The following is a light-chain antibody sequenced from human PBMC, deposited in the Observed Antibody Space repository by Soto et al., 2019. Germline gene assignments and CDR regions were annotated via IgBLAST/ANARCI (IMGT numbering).Light chain of an antibody. CDR3: HQYNSYPPVT. J-gene: IGKJ3*01. CDR2: KAS. Sequence: DIQMTQSPSTLSASVGDRVTITCRASQSISSWLAWYQQKPGKAPKLLIYKASSLKSGVPSRFSGSGSGTEFTTTISSLQPNDFATYYCHQYNSYPPVTCGTGTKVDIK. CDR1: QSISSW. V-gene: IGKV1-5*03.